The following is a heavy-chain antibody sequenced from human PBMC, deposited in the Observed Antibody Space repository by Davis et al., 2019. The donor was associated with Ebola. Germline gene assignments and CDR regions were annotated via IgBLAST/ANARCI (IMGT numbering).Heavy chain of an antibody. CDR3: AHLGPQRYCSGGGCHGYLDY. Sequence: SVKVSCKAVGDTLTSYAMTWVRQAPGQGLEWMGAIIPVFRTANYAQKFQGRVTITADESTRTAYMELNGLRSEDTAVYYCAHLGPQRYCSGGGCHGYLDYWGQGTLVTVSS. D-gene: IGHD2-15*01. CDR2: IIPVFRTA. CDR1: GDTLTSYA. V-gene: IGHV1-69*13. J-gene: IGHJ4*02.